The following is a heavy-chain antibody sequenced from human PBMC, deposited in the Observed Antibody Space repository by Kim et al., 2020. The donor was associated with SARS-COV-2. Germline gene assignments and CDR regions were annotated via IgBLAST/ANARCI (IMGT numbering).Heavy chain of an antibody. V-gene: IGHV1-69*13. CDR2: IIPIFGTA. Sequence: SVKVSCKASGGTFSSYAISWVRQAPGQGLEWMGGIIPIFGTANYAQKFQGRVTITADESTSTAYMELSSLRSEDTAVYYCATRTENHFDWLSIYGMDVWGQGTTVTVSS. D-gene: IGHD3-9*01. J-gene: IGHJ6*02. CDR1: GGTFSSYA. CDR3: ATRTENHFDWLSIYGMDV.